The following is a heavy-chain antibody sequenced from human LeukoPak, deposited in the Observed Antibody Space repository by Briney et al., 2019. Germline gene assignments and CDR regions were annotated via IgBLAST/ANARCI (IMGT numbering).Heavy chain of an antibody. CDR2: IYYSGST. Sequence: PSETLSLTCTVSGGSISPYYWSWIRQPPGKGLEWIGSIYYSGSTYYNPSLKSRVTISVDTSKNQFSLKLSSVTAADTAVYYCARDLPVAGDAFGIWGQGTMVTVSS. D-gene: IGHD6-19*01. CDR1: GGSISPYY. V-gene: IGHV4-59*12. CDR3: ARDLPVAGDAFGI. J-gene: IGHJ3*02.